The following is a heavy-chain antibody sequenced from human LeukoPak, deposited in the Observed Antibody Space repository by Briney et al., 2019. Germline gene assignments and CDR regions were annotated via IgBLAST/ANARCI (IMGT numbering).Heavy chain of an antibody. CDR1: GFTFGDYA. V-gene: IGHV3-49*04. CDR3: TRDRGSYDFWSGYYTGDY. D-gene: IGHD3-3*01. CDR2: IRSKAYGGTT. Sequence: GGSLRLSCTASGFTFGDYAMSWVRQAPGKGLEWVGFIRSKAYGGTTEYAASVKGRSTISRDDSKSIAYLQMNSLKTEDTAVYYCTRDRGSYDFWSGYYTGDYWGQGTLVTVSS. J-gene: IGHJ4*02.